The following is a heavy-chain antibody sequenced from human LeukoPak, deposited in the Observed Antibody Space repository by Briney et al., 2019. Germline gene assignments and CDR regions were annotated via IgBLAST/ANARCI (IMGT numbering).Heavy chain of an antibody. D-gene: IGHD3-22*01. CDR3: AKFYYDSSGYPDY. J-gene: IGHJ4*02. V-gene: IGHV3-23*01. CDR2: ISGSGGST. Sequence: GGSLRLSCAASGFSFSSYAMSWVRQAPGKGLEWVSAISGSGGSTYYADSVEGRFTISRDNSKNTLYLQMNSLRAEDTAVYYCAKFYYDSSGYPDYWGQGTLVTVSS. CDR1: GFSFSSYA.